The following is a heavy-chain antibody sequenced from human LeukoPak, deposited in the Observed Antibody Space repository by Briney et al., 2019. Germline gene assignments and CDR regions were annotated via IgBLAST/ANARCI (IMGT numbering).Heavy chain of an antibody. D-gene: IGHD2-2*01. J-gene: IGHJ4*02. Sequence: TSETLSLTCAVCGGSFSGYYWSWIRQPPGKGLEWIGEINHSGSTNYNPSLKSRVTISVDTSKNQFSLKLSSVTAADTAVYYCAGRVVPAAMGYWGQGTLVTVSS. CDR1: GGSFSGYY. CDR2: INHSGST. CDR3: AGRVVPAAMGY. V-gene: IGHV4-34*01.